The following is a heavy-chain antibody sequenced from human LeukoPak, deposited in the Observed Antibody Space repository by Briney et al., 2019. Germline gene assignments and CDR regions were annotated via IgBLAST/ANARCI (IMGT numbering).Heavy chain of an antibody. Sequence: PGGSLRLSCAASGFTFSSYAMSWVRQAPGKGLEWVSAISGSGGSTYYADSVKGRFTISRDNSKNTLYLQMDSLRAEDTAVYYCAKDSAGDSSGWYSYWGQGTLVTVSS. CDR2: ISGSGGST. CDR1: GFTFSSYA. CDR3: AKDSAGDSSGWYSY. D-gene: IGHD6-19*01. V-gene: IGHV3-23*01. J-gene: IGHJ4*02.